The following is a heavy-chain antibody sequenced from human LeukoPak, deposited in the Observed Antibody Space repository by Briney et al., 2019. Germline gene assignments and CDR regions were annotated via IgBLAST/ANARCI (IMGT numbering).Heavy chain of an antibody. CDR2: IYTSGST. Sequence: SETLSLTCTVSGGSISNYYWSWIRQPAGKGLEWIGRIYTSGSTNYNPSLKSRVTMSVDTSKNQFSLKLSSVTAADTAVYYCARELPKPSIAAAGLDYWGQGTLVTVSS. V-gene: IGHV4-4*07. D-gene: IGHD6-13*01. J-gene: IGHJ4*02. CDR3: ARELPKPSIAAAGLDY. CDR1: GGSISNYY.